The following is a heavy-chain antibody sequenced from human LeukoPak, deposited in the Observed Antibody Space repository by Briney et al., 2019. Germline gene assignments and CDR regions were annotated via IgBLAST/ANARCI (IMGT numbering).Heavy chain of an antibody. V-gene: IGHV4-59*01. D-gene: IGHD6-6*01. CDR3: ARGRTYRSSSWFDP. J-gene: IGHJ5*02. CDR1: GGSISSYY. CDR2: IYYSGST. Sequence: SETLSLTCTVSGGSISSYYWSWIRQPPGKGLEWIGYIYYSGSTKHNPSLKSRVTISVDTSKNQFSLKLSSVTAADTAVYYCARGRTYRSSSWFDPWGQGTLVTVSS.